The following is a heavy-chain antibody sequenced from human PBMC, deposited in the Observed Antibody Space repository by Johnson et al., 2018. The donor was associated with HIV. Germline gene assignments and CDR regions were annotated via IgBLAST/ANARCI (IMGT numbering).Heavy chain of an antibody. CDR3: ARDRGIGAVGEAFVI. CDR2: IRYDGSNK. Sequence: QVQLVESGGGVVQPGGSLRLSCAASGFTFSSYGMHWVRQAPGKGLEWVAFIRYDGSNKYYADSVKGRFTISRDNSKNTLYLQMNSLKTEDTAVYYCARDRGIGAVGEAFVIWGKGTMVTVSS. D-gene: IGHD6-13*01. J-gene: IGHJ3*02. V-gene: IGHV3-30*02. CDR1: GFTFSSYG.